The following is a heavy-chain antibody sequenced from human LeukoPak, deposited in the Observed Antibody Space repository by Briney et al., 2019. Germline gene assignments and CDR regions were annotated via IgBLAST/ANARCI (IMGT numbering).Heavy chain of an antibody. CDR2: IWYDGSNK. D-gene: IGHD1-7*01. V-gene: IGHV3-33*01. J-gene: IGHJ4*02. Sequence: GGSLRLSCAASGLTFSSYGMRWVRQAPGKGLEWVAVIWYDGSNKYYADSVKGRFTISRDNSKNTLYLQMNSLRAEDTAVYYCARDRPQWGTGTTPPGYWGQGTLVTVSS. CDR3: ARDRPQWGTGTTPPGY. CDR1: GLTFSSYG.